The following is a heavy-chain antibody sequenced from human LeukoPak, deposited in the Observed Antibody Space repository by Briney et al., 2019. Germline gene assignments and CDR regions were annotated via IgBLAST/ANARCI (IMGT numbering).Heavy chain of an antibody. J-gene: IGHJ5*02. CDR3: ARGVLYYDILTGRQYNWFDP. Sequence: SETLSLTCTVSGXSISSYYWSWIRQPPGKGLEWIGEINHSGRTNYNPSLKSRVTISVDTSKNQFSLKLSSVTAADTAVYYCARGVLYYDILTGRQYNWFDPWGQGTLVTVSS. V-gene: IGHV4-34*01. CDR2: INHSGRT. D-gene: IGHD3-9*01. CDR1: GXSISSYY.